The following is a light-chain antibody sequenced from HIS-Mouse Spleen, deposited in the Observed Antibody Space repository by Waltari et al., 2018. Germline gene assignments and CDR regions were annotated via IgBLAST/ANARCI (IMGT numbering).Light chain of an antibody. V-gene: IGLV3-10*01. CDR3: YSTDSSGNHRV. Sequence: SYELTQPPSVSVSPGQTARITCSGDALPKKYAYWYQQKSGQAPVLVSYEDSKRPSGIPVRFSGSSSGTMATLTISGAQVEDEADYYGYSTDSSGNHRVFGGGTKLTVL. CDR2: EDS. J-gene: IGLJ2*01. CDR1: ALPKKY.